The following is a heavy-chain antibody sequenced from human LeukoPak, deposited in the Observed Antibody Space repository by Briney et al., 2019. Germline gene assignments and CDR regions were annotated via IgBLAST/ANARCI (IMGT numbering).Heavy chain of an antibody. D-gene: IGHD6-6*01. J-gene: IGHJ4*02. CDR2: IYYSGST. Sequence: SETLSLTCTVSGGSVSFYYWSWIRQPPGKGLEWIGYIYYSGSTNYNPSLKSRVTISVDTSRNQFSLKLSSVTAADTAVYYCASDSSSGAPGYWGQGTLVTVSS. CDR1: GGSVSFYY. CDR3: ASDSSSGAPGY. V-gene: IGHV4-59*02.